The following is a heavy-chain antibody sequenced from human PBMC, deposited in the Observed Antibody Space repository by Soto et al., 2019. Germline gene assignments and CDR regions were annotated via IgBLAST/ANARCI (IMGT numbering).Heavy chain of an antibody. CDR3: LQIRCGGGSLQIYSSHPYYGLEV. J-gene: IGHJ6*02. CDR2: LYWDDDK. V-gene: IGHV2-5*02. D-gene: IGHD2-15*01. CDR1: GLSLRTTGVG. Sequence: QITLKEAGPPLVKPTQTLTLTCTFSGLSLRTTGVGVGWVRQPPGKALEWLALLYWDDDKRYSPSPKRRLPIPKDTPEKQVVLIMNDLDTVDTAPYSCLQIRCGGGSLQIYSSHPYYGLEVWGQGTTVTVSS.